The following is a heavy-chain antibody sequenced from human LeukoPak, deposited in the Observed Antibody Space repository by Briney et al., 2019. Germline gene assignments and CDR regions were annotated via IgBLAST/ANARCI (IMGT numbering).Heavy chain of an antibody. Sequence: SETQSLTCSVSGDSLSSYYWNWIRQPPGKGLEWIGFVYYGGSTSYNPSIKSRVTISADTSKNQFSLNLTSVTAADTAVYFCARGDRYYYDTSGYLHPWGQGILVTVSS. V-gene: IGHV4-59*01. CDR2: VYYGGST. D-gene: IGHD3-22*01. CDR1: GDSLSSYY. J-gene: IGHJ4*02. CDR3: ARGDRYYYDTSGYLHP.